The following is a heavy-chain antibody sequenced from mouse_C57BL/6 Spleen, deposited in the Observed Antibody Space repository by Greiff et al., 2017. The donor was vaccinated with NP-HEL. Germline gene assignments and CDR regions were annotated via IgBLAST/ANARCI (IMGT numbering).Heavy chain of an antibody. D-gene: IGHD4-1*01. CDR2: IDPSDSET. Sequence: QVQLQQPGAELVRPGSSVKLSCKASGYTFTSYWMHWVKQRPIQGLEWIGNIDPSDSETHYNQKFKDKATLTVDKSSSTAYMQLSSLTSEDSAVYYYAREETGKDYAMDYWGQGTSVTVSS. J-gene: IGHJ4*01. V-gene: IGHV1-52*01. CDR1: GYTFTSYW. CDR3: AREETGKDYAMDY.